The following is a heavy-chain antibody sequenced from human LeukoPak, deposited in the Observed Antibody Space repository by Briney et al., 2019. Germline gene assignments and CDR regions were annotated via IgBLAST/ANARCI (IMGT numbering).Heavy chain of an antibody. Sequence: PSETLSLTCTVSGGSISSGGYYWSWIRQPPGKGLEWIGYIYHSGSTYYNPSLKSRVTISVDRSKNQFSLKLSSVTAADTAVYYCARCITRSYSSSSVNYYYMDVWGKGTTVTVSS. V-gene: IGHV4-30-2*01. CDR1: GGSISSGGYY. J-gene: IGHJ6*03. CDR3: ARCITRSYSSSSVNYYYMDV. D-gene: IGHD6-6*01. CDR2: IYHSGST.